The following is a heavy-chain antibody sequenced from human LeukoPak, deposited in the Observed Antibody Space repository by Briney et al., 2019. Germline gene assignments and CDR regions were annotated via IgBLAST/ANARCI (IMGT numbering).Heavy chain of an antibody. V-gene: IGHV4-38-2*01. D-gene: IGHD6-19*01. CDR2: IYHSGST. J-gene: IGHJ4*02. CDR1: GYSISSGYY. CDR3: ARHVDSFEAVAGYYFDY. Sequence: SETLSLTXAVSGYSISSGYYWGWIRQPPGKGLECIGSIYHSGSTYYNPSLKSRVTISVNTSKNQFSLKLSSVTAADTAVYYCARHVDSFEAVAGYYFDYWGQGTLVTVSS.